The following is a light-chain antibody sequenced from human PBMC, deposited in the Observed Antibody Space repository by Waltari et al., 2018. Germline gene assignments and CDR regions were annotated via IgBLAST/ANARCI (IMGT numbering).Light chain of an antibody. V-gene: IGKV1-16*02. CDR2: AAS. CDR3: QQYNSYPLT. CDR1: QGISNY. J-gene: IGKJ1*01. Sequence: DIQMTQSPSSLSASVGDRVTITCRAMQGISNYLAWFQQKPGKAPKFLIYAASSLQSGVPVKCSGSGSGSDFTLTISSLQPEEFATYYCQQYNSYPLTFGHGTKVEIK.